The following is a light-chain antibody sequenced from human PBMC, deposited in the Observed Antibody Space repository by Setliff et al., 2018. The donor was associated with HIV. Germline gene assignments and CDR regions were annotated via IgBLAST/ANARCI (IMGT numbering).Light chain of an antibody. V-gene: IGLV2-11*01. CDR3: CSYAGSSTYYV. CDR1: SSDIGFYNY. J-gene: IGLJ1*01. Sequence: QSVLTQPRSVSGSPGQSVTISCTGSSSDIGFYNYVSWYQQYPGKAPKVTIYDVSKRPSGVPDRFSGSKSGNTASLTISGLQAEDEADYYCCSYAGSSTYYVFGTGTKVTVL. CDR2: DVS.